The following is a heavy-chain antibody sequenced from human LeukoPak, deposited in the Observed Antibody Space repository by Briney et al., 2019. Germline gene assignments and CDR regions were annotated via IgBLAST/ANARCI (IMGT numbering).Heavy chain of an antibody. D-gene: IGHD2-21*02. Sequence: GSSVKVPCKESGGTFSRDVISWVRQAPGQGLEWMGRIIPVLGVANYAQKFQGRVTITADKSTSTAYMELSSLRYEDTAMYYCAREKTVTNYFDYWGQGPLVTVSS. CDR3: AREKTVTNYFDY. V-gene: IGHV1-69*04. CDR1: GGTFSRDV. J-gene: IGHJ4*02. CDR2: IIPVLGVA.